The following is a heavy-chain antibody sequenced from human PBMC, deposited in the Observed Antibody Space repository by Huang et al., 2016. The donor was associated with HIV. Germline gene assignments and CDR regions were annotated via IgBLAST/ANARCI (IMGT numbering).Heavy chain of an antibody. D-gene: IGHD6-6*01. CDR3: ASGPHSARTLDF. J-gene: IGHJ4*02. V-gene: IGHV4-34*01. CDR2: IDHSGST. CDR1: GGSFTGYY. Sequence: QVQLQQWGAGLLKPSETLSLTCAVYGGSFTGYYWGWFRQPPGQGLGWIGEIDHSGSTNYNPSLMSRVTMSVDTSKNQFSLKLISVTAADTAMYYWASGPHSARTLDFWGQGTLVTVSS.